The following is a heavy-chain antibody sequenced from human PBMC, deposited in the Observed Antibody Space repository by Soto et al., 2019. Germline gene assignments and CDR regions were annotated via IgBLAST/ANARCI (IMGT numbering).Heavy chain of an antibody. CDR1: GFTFSGSA. CDR3: TSRYGGNSRGY. J-gene: IGHJ4*02. D-gene: IGHD2-21*02. Sequence: EVQLVESGGGLVQPGGSLKLSCAASGFTFSGSAMHWVRQASGKGLEWVGRIRSKANSYATAYAASVKGRFTISRDDSKNTAYLQMNSLKTEDTAVYYCTSRYGGNSRGYWGQGTLVTVSS. V-gene: IGHV3-73*01. CDR2: IRSKANSYAT.